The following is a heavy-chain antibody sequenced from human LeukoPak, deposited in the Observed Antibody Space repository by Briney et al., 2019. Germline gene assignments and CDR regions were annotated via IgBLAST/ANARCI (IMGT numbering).Heavy chain of an antibody. CDR3: ARAQTLIVATIFLDAFDI. D-gene: IGHD5-12*01. J-gene: IGHJ3*02. CDR1: GYTFTSYD. CDR2: MNPNNGNT. Sequence: GASVKVSCKASGYTFTSYDINWVRQAPGQGLEWMGWMNPNNGNTGYAQKFQGRVTITRNTSISTAYMELSSLRSEDTAVYYCARAQTLIVATIFLDAFDIWGQGTMVTVSS. V-gene: IGHV1-8*03.